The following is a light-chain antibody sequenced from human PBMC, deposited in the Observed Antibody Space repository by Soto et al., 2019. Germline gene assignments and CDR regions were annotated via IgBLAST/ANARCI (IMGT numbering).Light chain of an antibody. CDR3: QHYGSAPRT. Sequence: EIVLTQSPGTLSLSPGERATLSCRASQSVSSSYLAWYQQKPGQTPRLLIYGASSRATGIPDRFSGVGSGTDFALTISRLEPEDVAVYYCQHYGSAPRTFGQGTKVEIK. J-gene: IGKJ1*01. CDR1: QSVSSSY. CDR2: GAS. V-gene: IGKV3-20*01.